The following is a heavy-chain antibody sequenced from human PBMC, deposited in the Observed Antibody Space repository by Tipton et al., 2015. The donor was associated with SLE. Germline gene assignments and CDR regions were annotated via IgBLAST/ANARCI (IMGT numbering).Heavy chain of an antibody. V-gene: IGHV4-59*11. J-gene: IGHJ5*02. CDR1: GGSISSHY. CDR3: ARETDTASGWFDP. Sequence: TLSLTCTVSGGSISSHYWSWIRQPPGKGLEWIGYIYYSGSTNYNPSLKSRVTISVDTSKSQFSLKLSSVTAADTAVFYCARETDTASGWFDPWGQGTLVTVSS. CDR2: IYYSGST. D-gene: IGHD5-18*01.